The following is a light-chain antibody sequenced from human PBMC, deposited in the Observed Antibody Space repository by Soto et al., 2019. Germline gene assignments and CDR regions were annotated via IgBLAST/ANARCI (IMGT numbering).Light chain of an antibody. CDR2: LGS. CDR3: IQALPTPLT. J-gene: IGKJ4*01. V-gene: IGKV2-28*01. CDR1: QSLLHSNGYNY. Sequence: DIVMTQSPLSLPVTPGEPASISCRSSQSLLHSNGYNYLDWYLQKPGQSPQLLIYLGSNRASGVPERFSGSGSGTDFTRKISRVEAEDVGVYYCIQALPTPLTFGGGTKVEIK.